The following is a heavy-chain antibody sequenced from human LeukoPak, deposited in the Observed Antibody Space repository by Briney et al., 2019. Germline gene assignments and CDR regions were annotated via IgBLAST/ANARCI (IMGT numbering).Heavy chain of an antibody. CDR1: GGSFSGYY. Sequence: PSETLSLTCAVYGGSFSGYYWSWIRQPPGKGLEWIGEINHSGSTNYNPSLKSRVTISVDTSKNQFSLKLSSVTAADTAAYYCARGLYFSLSGDVFDYWGQGTLVTVSS. V-gene: IGHV4-34*01. J-gene: IGHJ4*02. D-gene: IGHD2-21*02. CDR2: INHSGST. CDR3: ARGLYFSLSGDVFDY.